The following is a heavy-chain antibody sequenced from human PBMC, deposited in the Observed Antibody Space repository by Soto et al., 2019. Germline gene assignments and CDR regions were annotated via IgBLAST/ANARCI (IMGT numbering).Heavy chain of an antibody. CDR2: VYGSGDTT. J-gene: IGHJ4*02. CDR3: AKGLSFDRYGGYRDLFYY. D-gene: IGHD6-25*01. CDR1: GFTFSAYG. Sequence: GGSLRLSCAASGFTFSAYGITWVRQAPGKGLEWVSTVYGSGDTTYYADSVKGRFTISRDNSNNTLYLQMNSLRAEDTAVYHCAKGLSFDRYGGYRDLFYYWGQGSLVPVSS. V-gene: IGHV3-23*01.